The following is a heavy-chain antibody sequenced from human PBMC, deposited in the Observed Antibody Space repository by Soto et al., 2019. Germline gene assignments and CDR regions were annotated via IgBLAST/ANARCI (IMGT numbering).Heavy chain of an antibody. D-gene: IGHD3-22*01. CDR2: SIPIFGTA. CDR3: VSPMGSSGYYRA. J-gene: IGHJ4*02. Sequence: QVQLVQSGAEVKKPGSSVKVSCKASGGTFSSYAIIWLRQAPGQGLEWMGGSIPIFGTANYAQKFQGRVTITTDESTSTAYMELSSLRSEDTAVYYCVSPMGSSGYYRAWGQGTLVTVSS. CDR1: GGTFSSYA. V-gene: IGHV1-69*01.